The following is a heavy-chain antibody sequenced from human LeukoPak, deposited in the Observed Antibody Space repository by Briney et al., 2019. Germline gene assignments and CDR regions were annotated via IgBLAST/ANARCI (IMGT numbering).Heavy chain of an antibody. CDR2: IYHSGST. CDR1: GGSISSGGYS. V-gene: IGHV4-30-2*01. CDR3: ARVAVYCSSTSCVDAFDI. Sequence: PSETLSLTCAVSGGSISSGGYSWSWIRQPPGKGLEWIGYIYHSGSTYYNPSLKSRVTISVDRSKNQFSLKLSSVTAADTAVYYCARVAVYCSSTSCVDAFDIWGQGTMVTVSS. D-gene: IGHD2-2*01. J-gene: IGHJ3*02.